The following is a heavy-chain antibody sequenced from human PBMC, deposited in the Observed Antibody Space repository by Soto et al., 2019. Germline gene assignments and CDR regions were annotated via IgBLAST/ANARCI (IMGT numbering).Heavy chain of an antibody. Sequence: VGSLRLSCAASGFTFSDYYMSWIRQAPGKGLEWVSYISSSSSYTNYADSVKGRFTISRDNAKNSLYLQMNSLRAEDTAVYYCASGPHGPAAFDIWGQGTMVTVSS. CDR1: GFTFSDYY. V-gene: IGHV3-11*06. CDR2: ISSSSSYT. J-gene: IGHJ3*02. CDR3: ASGPHGPAAFDI.